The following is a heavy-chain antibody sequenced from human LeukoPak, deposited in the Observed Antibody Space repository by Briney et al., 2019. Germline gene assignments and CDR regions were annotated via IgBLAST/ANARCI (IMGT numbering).Heavy chain of an antibody. CDR3: ARENPVVAATLLYYYGMDV. Sequence: ASVKVSCKASGYTFTGYYMHWVRQAPGQGLEWMGWISAYNGNTNYAQKLQGRVTMTTDTSTSTAYMELRSLRSDDTAVYYCARENPVVAATLLYYYGMDVWGQGTTVTVSS. CDR1: GYTFTGYY. D-gene: IGHD2-15*01. J-gene: IGHJ6*02. V-gene: IGHV1-18*04. CDR2: ISAYNGNT.